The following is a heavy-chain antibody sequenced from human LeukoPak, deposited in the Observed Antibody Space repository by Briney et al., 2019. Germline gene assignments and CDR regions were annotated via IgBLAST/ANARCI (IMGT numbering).Heavy chain of an antibody. Sequence: PSETLSLTCAVSGYPISSGYDWGWIRQPPGKGLEWIGSIYHSGSTYYNPSLKSRVTISVDTSKNQFSLKLSSVTAADTAVYYCARRTVTTNADAFDIWGQGTMVTVSS. CDR3: ARRTVTTNADAFDI. CDR1: GYPISSGYD. J-gene: IGHJ3*02. D-gene: IGHD4-17*01. CDR2: IYHSGST. V-gene: IGHV4-38-2*01.